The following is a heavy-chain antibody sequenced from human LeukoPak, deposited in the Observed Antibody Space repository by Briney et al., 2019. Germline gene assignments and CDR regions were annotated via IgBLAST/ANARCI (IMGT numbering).Heavy chain of an antibody. V-gene: IGHV3-48*01. CDR3: ARRSSPDYYNSGTNYLFDY. J-gene: IGHJ4*02. D-gene: IGHD3-10*01. CDR1: GFTFSTYS. CDR2: ISSSSRTI. Sequence: GGSLRLSCAVSGFTFSTYSMSWVRQCPGKGLEWVSYISSSSRTIYYADSVKGRFTISRDNAKNSVSLQVNSLRAKDTAVYYCARRSSPDYYNSGTNYLFDYWGQGTLVTVSS.